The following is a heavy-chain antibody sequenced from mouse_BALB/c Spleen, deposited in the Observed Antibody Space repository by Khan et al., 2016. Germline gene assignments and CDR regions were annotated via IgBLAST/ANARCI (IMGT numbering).Heavy chain of an antibody. CDR3: ARIHYYGRFAY. CDR2: INPDSSTI. D-gene: IGHD1-2*01. V-gene: IGHV4-1*02. J-gene: IGHJ3*01. CDR1: GFDFSRYW. Sequence: EVKLLESGGGLVQPGGSLTLSCAASGFDFSRYWMSWVRQSPGKGLEWIGEINPDSSTINYTPSLKDTFIISRDNAKNTLYLQMSKVRSEDTALYYCARIHYYGRFAYWGQGTLVTVSA.